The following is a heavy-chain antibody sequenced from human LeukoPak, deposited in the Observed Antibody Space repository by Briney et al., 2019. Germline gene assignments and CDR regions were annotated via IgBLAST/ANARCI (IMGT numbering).Heavy chain of an antibody. D-gene: IGHD3-16*01. CDR1: GGSISSGDYY. CDR3: ARDGGYDYVGYMDV. V-gene: IGHV4-30-4*08. J-gene: IGHJ6*03. CDR2: IYYSGST. Sequence: SETLSLTCTVSGGSISSGDYYWSWIRQPPGKGLEWIGYIYYSGSTYYNPSLKSRVTISVDTSKNQFSLKLSSVTAADTAVYYCARDGGYDYVGYMDVWGKGTTVTVSS.